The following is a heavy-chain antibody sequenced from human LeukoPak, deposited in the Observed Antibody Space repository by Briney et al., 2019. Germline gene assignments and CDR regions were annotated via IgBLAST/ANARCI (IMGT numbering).Heavy chain of an antibody. Sequence: GESLKISCKGSGYSFTSYWIGWVRQMPGKGLGWMGIIYPGDSDTRYSPSFQGQVTISADKSISTAYLQWSSLKASDTAMYYCARRVRGSSGYDAFDIWGQGTMVTVSS. CDR1: GYSFTSYW. CDR2: IYPGDSDT. V-gene: IGHV5-51*01. D-gene: IGHD3-22*01. J-gene: IGHJ3*02. CDR3: ARRVRGSSGYDAFDI.